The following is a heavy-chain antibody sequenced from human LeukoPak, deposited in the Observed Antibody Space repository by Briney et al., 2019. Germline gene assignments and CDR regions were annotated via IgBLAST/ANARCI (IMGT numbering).Heavy chain of an antibody. D-gene: IGHD6-6*01. V-gene: IGHV3-48*03. J-gene: IGHJ4*02. CDR2: ISSSGTTI. CDR3: ARKLVHYFDY. CDR1: GFTFSSYE. Sequence: PGGSLRLSCAASGFTFSSYEVICVRQAPGKGLEWVSYISSSGTTIYYADSVKGRFTISRDNAKNSLYLQMSSLRAEDTAVYYCARKLVHYFDYWGQGTLVTFSS.